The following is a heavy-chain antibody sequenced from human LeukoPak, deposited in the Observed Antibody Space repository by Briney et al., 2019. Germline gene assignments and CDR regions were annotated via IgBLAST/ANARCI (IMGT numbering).Heavy chain of an antibody. CDR3: ARDNTPRNCSSTSCSYYYYYGMDV. D-gene: IGHD2-2*01. J-gene: IGHJ6*02. Sequence: ASVKVSCKASGYTFTGYYMHLVRQAPGQGLEWMGWINPNSGGTNYAQKFQGWVTMTRDTSISTAYMELSRLRSDDTAVYYCARDNTPRNCSSTSCSYYYYYGMDVWGQGTTVTVSS. V-gene: IGHV1-2*04. CDR1: GYTFTGYY. CDR2: INPNSGGT.